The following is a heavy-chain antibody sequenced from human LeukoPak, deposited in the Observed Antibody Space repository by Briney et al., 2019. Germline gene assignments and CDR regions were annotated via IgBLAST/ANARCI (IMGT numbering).Heavy chain of an antibody. D-gene: IGHD3-10*01. V-gene: IGHV3-7*03. CDR3: ARAPTYGSGSSFDY. CDR1: GFTFSSYW. J-gene: IGHJ4*02. Sequence: GGSLRLSCAASGFTFSSYWMSWVRQAPGKGLEWVANIKKDGSEKYYVDSVKGRFTISRDNAKKSLYLQMNSLRAEDTAVYYCARAPTYGSGSSFDYWGQGTLVTVSS. CDR2: IKKDGSEK.